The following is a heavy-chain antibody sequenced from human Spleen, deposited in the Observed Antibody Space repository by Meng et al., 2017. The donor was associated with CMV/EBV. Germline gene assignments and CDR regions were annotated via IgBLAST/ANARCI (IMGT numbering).Heavy chain of an antibody. V-gene: IGHV1-69*10. D-gene: IGHD1-1*01. CDR1: GGTFSSYA. J-gene: IGHJ3*02. CDR2: IIPILVIA. CDR3: AGGGTGTYLQYDAFDI. Sequence: SVKVSCKASGGTFSSYAISWVRQAPGQGLEWMGGIIPILVIANYAQKFQGRVTITADKSTSTAYMELSSLRSEDTAVYYCAGGGTGTYLQYDAFDIWGQGTMVTVSS.